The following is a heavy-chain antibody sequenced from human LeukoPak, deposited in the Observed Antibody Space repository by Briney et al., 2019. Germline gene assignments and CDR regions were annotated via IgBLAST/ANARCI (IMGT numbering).Heavy chain of an antibody. CDR3: ARARGGGYVSYRSQDAFDI. CDR2: ISSSSSYI. J-gene: IGHJ3*02. CDR1: GFTFSSYS. D-gene: IGHD5-12*01. Sequence: PGGSLRLSCAASGFTFSSYSMNWVRQAPGKGLEWVSSISSSSSYIYYADSVKGRFTISRDNAKNSLYLQMNSLRAEDTAVYYCARARGGGYVSYRSQDAFDIWGQGTMVTVSS. V-gene: IGHV3-21*01.